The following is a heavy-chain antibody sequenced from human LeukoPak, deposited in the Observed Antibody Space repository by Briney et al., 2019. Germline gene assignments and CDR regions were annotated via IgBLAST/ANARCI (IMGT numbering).Heavy chain of an antibody. D-gene: IGHD3-10*01. J-gene: IGHJ4*02. CDR3: ARDYYGSGSFDY. CDR2: IYPVDFDT. CDR1: GYSFTIYW. Sequence: GESLKISCKGSGYSFTIYWIGWVGQMPGKGLEWMGIIYPVDFDTRYSPSFQGQVTISADKSISTAYLQWSSLKASDTAMYYCARDYYGSGSFDYWGQGTLVTVSS. V-gene: IGHV5-51*01.